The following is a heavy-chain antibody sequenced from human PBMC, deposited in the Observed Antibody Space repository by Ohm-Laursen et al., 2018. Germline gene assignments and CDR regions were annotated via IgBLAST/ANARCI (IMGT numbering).Heavy chain of an antibody. CDR2: ISGSGGST. CDR1: GFTFSSYA. J-gene: IGHJ5*02. V-gene: IGHV3-23*01. D-gene: IGHD3-10*01. CDR3: AKGLSGGTGHGNWFDP. Sequence: SLRLSCAAPGFTFSSYAMSWVRQAPGKGLEWVSAISGSGGSTYYADSVKGRFTISRDNSKNTLYLRMNSLRVEDTAVYYCAKGLSGGTGHGNWFDPWGQGTLVSVSS.